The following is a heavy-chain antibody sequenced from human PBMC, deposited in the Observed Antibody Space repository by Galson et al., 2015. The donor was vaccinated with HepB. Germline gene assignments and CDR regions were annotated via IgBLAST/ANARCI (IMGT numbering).Heavy chain of an antibody. CDR3: ARARAIDYYDSSGYYYVPAY. V-gene: IGHV3-48*01. Sequence: SLRLSCAASGFTFSSYSMNWVRQAPGKGLEWVSYISSSSSTIYYADSVKGRFTISRDNAKNSLYLQMNSLRAEDTAVYYCARARAIDYYDSSGYYYVPAYWGQGTLVTVSS. CDR2: ISSSSSTI. D-gene: IGHD3-22*01. J-gene: IGHJ4*02. CDR1: GFTFSSYS.